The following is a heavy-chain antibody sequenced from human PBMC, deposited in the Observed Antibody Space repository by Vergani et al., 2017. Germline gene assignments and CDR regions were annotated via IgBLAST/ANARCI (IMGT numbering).Heavy chain of an antibody. CDR1: GGSISSSSYY. D-gene: IGHD5-24*01. V-gene: IGHV4-39*01. Sequence: LQLQESCPGLVKPSETLSLTCTVSGGSISSSSYYWGWIRQPPGKGLEWMGNIYYSGSTYYNPSLKSRVTISVDTSKNQFSLKLSSVTAADTVVYDCARLEIVAEMATPISAFDIWGQGTMVTVSS. CDR2: IYYSGST. J-gene: IGHJ3*02. CDR3: ARLEIVAEMATPISAFDI.